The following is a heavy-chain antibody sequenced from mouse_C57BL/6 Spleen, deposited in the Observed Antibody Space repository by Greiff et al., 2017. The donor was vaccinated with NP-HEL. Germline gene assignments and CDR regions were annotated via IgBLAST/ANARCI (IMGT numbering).Heavy chain of an antibody. CDR3: ARKAITTVVATYYAMDY. CDR2: MYPGSGST. D-gene: IGHD1-1*01. V-gene: IGHV1-55*01. CDR1: GYTFTSYW. Sequence: VQLQQSGAELVKPGASVKMSCKASGYTFTSYWITWVKQRPGQGLEWIGDMYPGSGSTNYNEKRKSKATLTVDTSSSTAYMQPSSLTAEDSAVFYGARKAITTVVATYYAMDYWGQGASVTVAS. J-gene: IGHJ4*01.